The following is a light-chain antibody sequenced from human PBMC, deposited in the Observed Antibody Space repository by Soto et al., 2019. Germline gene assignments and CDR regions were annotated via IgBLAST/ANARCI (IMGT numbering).Light chain of an antibody. J-gene: IGKJ3*01. CDR1: QDISKF. CDR3: QQYKTRPYT. Sequence: DIQMTQSPSSLSASIGDRVSFTCQASQDISKFLTWYQHKPGQAPSLLIYDASKSHFGVPTRFSGSGSGKYLTFTIFSQQPEDNATYYCQQYKTRPYTFGPGTKVDVK. V-gene: IGKV1-33*01. CDR2: DAS.